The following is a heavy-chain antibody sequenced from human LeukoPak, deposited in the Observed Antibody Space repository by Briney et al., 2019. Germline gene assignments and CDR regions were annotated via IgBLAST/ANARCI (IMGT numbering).Heavy chain of an antibody. V-gene: IGHV3-64*02. Sequence: GGSLRLSCAASGFTFTNHPMHWVRQTSGKRLEYVSAISPSGDRTWYADSVRGRFTISRDNSKNTMYLQMGSLRPEDMGVYYCARVPLRTRYYYYYMDVWGKGTTVTVSS. D-gene: IGHD4-17*01. CDR1: GFTFTNHP. CDR2: ISPSGDRT. CDR3: ARVPLRTRYYYYYMDV. J-gene: IGHJ6*03.